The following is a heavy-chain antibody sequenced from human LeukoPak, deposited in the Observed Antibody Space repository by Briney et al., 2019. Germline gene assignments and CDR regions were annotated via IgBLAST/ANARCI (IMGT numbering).Heavy chain of an antibody. D-gene: IGHD3-22*01. CDR3: AGPLLTYYSDSSTYS. CDR2: INHSGST. CDR1: GGSFSGYY. V-gene: IGHV4-34*01. J-gene: IGHJ4*02. Sequence: PSETLSLTCAVYGGSFSGYYWSWIRQPPGKGLEWIGEINHSGSTNYNPSLKSRVTISVDTSKNQFSLKLGSVTAADTAVYYCAGPLLTYYSDSSTYSWGQGTLVTVSS.